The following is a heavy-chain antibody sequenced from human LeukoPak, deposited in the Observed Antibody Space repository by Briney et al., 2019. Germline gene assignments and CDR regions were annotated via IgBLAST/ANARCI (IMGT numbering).Heavy chain of an antibody. CDR3: ARVWGVVGANSAFDI. J-gene: IGHJ3*02. V-gene: IGHV1-18*01. CDR1: GYTFTSYG. CDR2: ISAYNGNT. D-gene: IGHD1-26*01. Sequence: ASVKVSCKASGYTFTSYGISWVRQAPGQGLEWMGWISAYNGNTNYAQELQGRVTMTTDTSTSTAYMELRSLRSDDTAVYYCARVWGVVGANSAFDIWGQGTMVTVSS.